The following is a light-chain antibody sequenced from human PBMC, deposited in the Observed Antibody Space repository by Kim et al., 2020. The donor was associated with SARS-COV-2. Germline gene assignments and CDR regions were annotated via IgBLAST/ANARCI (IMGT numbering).Light chain of an antibody. CDR2: DVS. CDR1: STDVGGYNY. Sequence: QSALTQPASVSGSPGQSITISCTGTSTDVGGYNYVSWYQQYPGKAPKLMIYDVSDRPSGVSNRFSGSKSGNTASLTISGLQAEDEADYYCSSYTTSSTLVFGTGTRSPS. V-gene: IGLV2-14*01. CDR3: SSYTTSSTLV. J-gene: IGLJ1*01.